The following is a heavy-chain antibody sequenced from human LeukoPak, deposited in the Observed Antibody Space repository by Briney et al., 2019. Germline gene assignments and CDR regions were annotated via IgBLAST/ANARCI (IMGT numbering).Heavy chain of an antibody. CDR2: IIPIFGTA. Sequence: SVKVPCKASGGTFSSYAISWVRQAPGQGLEWMGGIIPIFGTANYAQKFQGRVTITADESTSTAYMELSSRRSEDTAVYYCARGLLGYYFDYWGQGTLVTVSS. CDR3: ARGLLGYYFDY. D-gene: IGHD7-27*01. J-gene: IGHJ4*02. CDR1: GGTFSSYA. V-gene: IGHV1-69*13.